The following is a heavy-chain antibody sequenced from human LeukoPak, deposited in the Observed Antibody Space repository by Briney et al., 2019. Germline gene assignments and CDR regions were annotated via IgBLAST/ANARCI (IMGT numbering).Heavy chain of an antibody. CDR1: GFTFSSYA. D-gene: IGHD3-22*01. Sequence: GRSLRLSCAASGFTFSSYAMHWVCQAPGKGLEWVAVISYDGSNKYYADSVKGRFTISRDNSKNTLYLQMNSLRAEDTAVYYCARVAYYYDSSGYTDYWGQGTLVTVSS. CDR2: ISYDGSNK. J-gene: IGHJ4*02. V-gene: IGHV3-30-3*01. CDR3: ARVAYYYDSSGYTDY.